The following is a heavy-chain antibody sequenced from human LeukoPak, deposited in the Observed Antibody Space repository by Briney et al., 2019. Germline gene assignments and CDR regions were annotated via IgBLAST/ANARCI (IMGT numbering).Heavy chain of an antibody. CDR1: GGSMTGYY. Sequence: SETLSLTCTVSGGSMTGYYWAWIRQPPGKRLEWIGYVHSSGGTKYNPSLRSRVTVSIDMYKNQFSLNLRSVAAADTAAYYCSKLSDCGDDCYDRPHWFDPWGQGSLVTVSS. V-gene: IGHV4-59*08. CDR2: VHSSGGT. CDR3: SKLSDCGDDCYDRPHWFDP. J-gene: IGHJ5*02. D-gene: IGHD2-21*02.